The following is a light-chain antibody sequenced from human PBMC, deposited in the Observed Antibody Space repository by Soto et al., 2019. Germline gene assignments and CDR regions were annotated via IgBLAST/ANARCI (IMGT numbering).Light chain of an antibody. J-gene: IGKJ1*01. CDR1: QSVSSN. V-gene: IGKV3-15*01. CDR2: GAS. Sequence: EIVMTQSPATLSVSPGERATLSCRYSQSVSSNLAWYQQKPGQAPRLLIYGASTRATGIPARFSGSRSGTEFTLTVSSLQSEDFAVYYCQHYNNWPRTFGQGTKVEIK. CDR3: QHYNNWPRT.